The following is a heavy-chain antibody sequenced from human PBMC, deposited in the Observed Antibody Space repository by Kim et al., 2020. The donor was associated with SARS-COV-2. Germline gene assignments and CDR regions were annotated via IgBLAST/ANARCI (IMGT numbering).Heavy chain of an antibody. J-gene: IGHJ5*02. CDR3: APEGGYCSSTSCYSWFDP. D-gene: IGHD2-2*01. Sequence: KGRFTISRDNAKNTLYLQMNSLRAEDTAVYYCAPEGGYCSSTSCYSWFDPWGQGTLVTVSS. V-gene: IGHV3-74*01.